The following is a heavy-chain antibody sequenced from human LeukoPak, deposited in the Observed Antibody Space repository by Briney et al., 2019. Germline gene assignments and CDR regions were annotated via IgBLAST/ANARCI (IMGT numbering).Heavy chain of an antibody. CDR3: ARGKKAISDYYYYYMDV. Sequence: SETLSLTCAVYGGSFSCYYWSWIRQPPGKGLEWIGEINHSGSTNYNPSLKSRVTISVGTSKNQFSLKLSSVTAADTAVYYCARGKKAISDYYYYYMDVWGKGTTVTVSS. J-gene: IGHJ6*03. CDR1: GGSFSCYY. D-gene: IGHD3-3*01. V-gene: IGHV4-34*01. CDR2: INHSGST.